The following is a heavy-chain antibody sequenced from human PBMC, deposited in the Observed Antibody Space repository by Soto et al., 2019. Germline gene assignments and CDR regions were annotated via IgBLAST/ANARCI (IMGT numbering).Heavy chain of an antibody. D-gene: IGHD6-13*01. CDR2: IIPIFGTA. CDR3: ARDRRVPGIAAAGMADYYGMDV. V-gene: IGHV1-69*06. Sequence: SVKVSCKASGGTFSRYAISWVRQAPGQGLEWMGGIIPIFGTANYAQKFQGRVTITADKSTSTAYMELSSLRSEDTAVYYCARDRRVPGIAAAGMADYYGMDVWGQGTTVTVSS. J-gene: IGHJ6*02. CDR1: GGTFSRYA.